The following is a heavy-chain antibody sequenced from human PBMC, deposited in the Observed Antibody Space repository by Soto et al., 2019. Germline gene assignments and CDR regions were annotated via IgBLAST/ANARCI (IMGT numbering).Heavy chain of an antibody. CDR2: INHSGST. CDR1: GGSFSGYY. V-gene: IGHV4-34*01. J-gene: IGHJ4*02. Sequence: PSETLSLTCAVYGGSFSGYYWSWIRQPPGKGLEWIGEINHSGSTNYNPSLKSRVTISVDTSKNQFSLKLSSVTDADTAVYYCARAQYYYDSSGHYYFDYWGQGTLVTVSS. D-gene: IGHD3-22*01. CDR3: ARAQYYYDSSGHYYFDY.